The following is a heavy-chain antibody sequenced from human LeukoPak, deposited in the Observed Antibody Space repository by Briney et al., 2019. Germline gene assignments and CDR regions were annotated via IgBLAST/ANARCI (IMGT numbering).Heavy chain of an antibody. D-gene: IGHD3-22*01. CDR2: INPNSGGT. V-gene: IGHV1-2*02. CDR3: ARAYYDSSGYSDY. J-gene: IGHJ4*02. Sequence: ASVKVSCKASGYTFTGYYMQWVRQAPGQGLEWMGWINPNSGGTNYAQKFQGRVTMTRDTSVSTAYMELSRLRSDDTAVYYCARAYYDSSGYSDYWGQGTLVTVSS. CDR1: GYTFTGYY.